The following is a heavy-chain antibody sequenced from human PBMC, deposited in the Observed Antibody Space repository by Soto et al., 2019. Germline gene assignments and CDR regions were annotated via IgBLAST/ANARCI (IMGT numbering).Heavy chain of an antibody. Sequence: EVQLLESGGGLVQPGGSLTVSCAASGFTFTNYGMSWVRQAPGKGLEWVAAISVSGGSTFYADSVKGRFIISRDNSKNTLYLQMNSLRAEDTAVYFCARVPILQLENIFDYWGQGTLVTVSS. D-gene: IGHD4-4*01. CDR1: GFTFTNYG. CDR3: ARVPILQLENIFDY. J-gene: IGHJ4*02. V-gene: IGHV3-23*01. CDR2: ISVSGGST.